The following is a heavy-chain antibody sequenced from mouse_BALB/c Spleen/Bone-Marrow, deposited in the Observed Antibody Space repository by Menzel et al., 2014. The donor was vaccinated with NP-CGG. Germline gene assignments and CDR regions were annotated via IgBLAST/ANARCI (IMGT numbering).Heavy chain of an antibody. CDR2: INPSIGYT. V-gene: IGHV1-4*02. Sequence: QVQLQQSAAELARPGASVKLSCKASGYIFTSYTIQWIKQRPGQGLEWIGYINPSIGYTEYNQKFKDKTTLTADTSSSTTYMQLSSLASEDSAVYYCAREGTCYAYFDYWGQGTTLTGSS. J-gene: IGHJ2*01. CDR1: GYIFTSYT. CDR3: AREGTCYAYFDY. D-gene: IGHD1-1*01.